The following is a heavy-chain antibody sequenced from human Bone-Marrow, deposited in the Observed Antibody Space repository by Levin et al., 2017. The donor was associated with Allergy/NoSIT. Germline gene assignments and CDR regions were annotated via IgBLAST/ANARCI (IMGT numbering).Heavy chain of an antibody. CDR3: ARPVYSSGGSYYFDF. CDR2: IYPGDFDI. D-gene: IGHD6-19*01. CDR1: GYSFTTYW. Sequence: GESLKISCKGSGYSFTTYWIAWVRQMPGKGLEWMGIIYPGDFDIRYSPSFQGQVTISADRSISTAYLQWNSLKASDTAMYYCARPVYSSGGSYYFDFWGQGTLVTVSS. V-gene: IGHV5-51*01. J-gene: IGHJ4*02.